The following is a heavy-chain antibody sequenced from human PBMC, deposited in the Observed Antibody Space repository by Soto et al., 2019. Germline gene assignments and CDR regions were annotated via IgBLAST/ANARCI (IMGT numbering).Heavy chain of an antibody. Sequence: PSETLSLTCTVSGGSISSGGYYWSWIRQHPGKGPEWIGYIYYSGSTYYNPSLKSRVTISVDTSKSQFSLKLSSVTAADTAVYYCARYRRSSRHHDYWGQGTLVTVSS. CDR3: ARYRRSSRHHDY. J-gene: IGHJ4*02. CDR2: IYYSGST. CDR1: GGSISSGGYY. D-gene: IGHD6-13*01. V-gene: IGHV4-31*03.